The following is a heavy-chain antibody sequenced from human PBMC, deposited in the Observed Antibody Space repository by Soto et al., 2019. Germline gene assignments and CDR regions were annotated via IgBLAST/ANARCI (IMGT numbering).Heavy chain of an antibody. J-gene: IGHJ6*02. V-gene: IGHV4-59*01. CDR2: IYYSGST. D-gene: IGHD2-2*01. CDR1: GGSISSYY. Sequence: PSETLSLTCTVSGGSISSYYWSWIRQPPGKGLEWIGYIYYSGSTNYNPSLKSRVTISVDTSKNQFSLKLSSVTAADTAVYYCARDSTHGDYDYGMDGWGQGTTVTVSS. CDR3: ARDSTHGDYDYGMDG.